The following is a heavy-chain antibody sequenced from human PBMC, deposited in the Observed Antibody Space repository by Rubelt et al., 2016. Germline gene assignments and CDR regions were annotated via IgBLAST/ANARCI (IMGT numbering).Heavy chain of an antibody. J-gene: IGHJ1*01. Sequence: QVQLVQSGAEVKKPGASVKVSCKASGYTFTSYGISWVRQAPGQGLEWMGWISAYNGNTDCAQVLQGGVTMTTDTSTGTAEMELMSVRTDDTAVYYCASGVGSGAEHWGQGALVTVCS. V-gene: IGHV1-18*01. D-gene: IGHD2-15*01. CDR3: ASGVGSGAEH. CDR1: GYTFTSYG. CDR2: ISAYNGNT.